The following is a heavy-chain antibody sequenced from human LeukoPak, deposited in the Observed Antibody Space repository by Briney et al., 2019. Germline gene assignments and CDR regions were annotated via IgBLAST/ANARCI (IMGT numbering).Heavy chain of an antibody. Sequence: SEILSLTCTVSGGSISSYYWSWIRQPPGKGLEWIGYIYYSGSTYYNPSLKSRVTISVDTSKNQFSLKLSSVTAADTAVYYCARQRYYGSGSYPFDYWGQGTLVTVSS. V-gene: IGHV4-59*08. D-gene: IGHD3-10*01. CDR3: ARQRYYGSGSYPFDY. CDR2: IYYSGST. CDR1: GGSISSYY. J-gene: IGHJ4*02.